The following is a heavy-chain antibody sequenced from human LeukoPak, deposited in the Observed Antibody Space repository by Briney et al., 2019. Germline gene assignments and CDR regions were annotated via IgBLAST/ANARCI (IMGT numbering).Heavy chain of an antibody. CDR3: ARDSICSGGSCYSDY. Sequence: PGGSLRLSCAPSGLTFSGSYMSWVRQAPGRGLEWVSSIYGGGSTYYANSVKGRFTISRDNSKNTLYLQMNSLRAEDTAVYYCARDSICSGGSCYSDYWGQGTLVTVSS. CDR1: GLTFSGSY. D-gene: IGHD2-15*01. J-gene: IGHJ4*02. V-gene: IGHV3-53*01. CDR2: IYGGGST.